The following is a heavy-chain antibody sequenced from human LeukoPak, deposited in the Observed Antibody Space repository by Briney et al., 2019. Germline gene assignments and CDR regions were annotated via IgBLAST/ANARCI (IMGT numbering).Heavy chain of an antibody. CDR3: ARGRVCYYDTPFDY. J-gene: IGHJ4*02. CDR1: GGSISSDY. Sequence: PSETLSLTCTVSGGSISSDYWSWIRQPPGKGLEWIGYIYYRGSTNYNPSLKRRVTISVDTSKNQFSLKLSSVTAADTAVYYCARGRVCYYDTPFDYWGQGTLVTVSS. D-gene: IGHD3-22*01. V-gene: IGHV4-59*01. CDR2: IYYRGST.